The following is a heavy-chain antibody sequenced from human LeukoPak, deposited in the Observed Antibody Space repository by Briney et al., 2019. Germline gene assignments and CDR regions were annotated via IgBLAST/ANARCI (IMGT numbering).Heavy chain of an antibody. D-gene: IGHD1-14*01. CDR3: ARQGQQPVSPDAFDI. J-gene: IGHJ3*02. Sequence: PGGSLRLSCAASGFTFSSYSMNWVRQAPGKGLEWVSSISSSSSYIYYADSVKGRFTISRDNAKNSLYLQMNSLRAEDTAVYYCARQGQQPVSPDAFDIWGQGTMVTVSS. CDR1: GFTFSSYS. CDR2: ISSSSSYI. V-gene: IGHV3-21*01.